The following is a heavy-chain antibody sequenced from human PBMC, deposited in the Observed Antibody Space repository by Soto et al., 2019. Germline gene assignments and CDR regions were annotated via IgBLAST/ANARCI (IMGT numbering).Heavy chain of an antibody. CDR1: GGSFSGYY. D-gene: IGHD4-17*01. CDR3: ARLRLSYSGGTYYNGMDA. V-gene: IGHV4-34*01. Sequence: SETLSLTCAVYGGSFSGYYWSWIRQPPGKGLEWIGEINHSGSTNYNPSLKSRVTISVDTSKNQFSLKLSSVTAADTAVYYCARLRLSYSGGTYYNGMDARGQGTTVPVSS. J-gene: IGHJ6*02. CDR2: INHSGST.